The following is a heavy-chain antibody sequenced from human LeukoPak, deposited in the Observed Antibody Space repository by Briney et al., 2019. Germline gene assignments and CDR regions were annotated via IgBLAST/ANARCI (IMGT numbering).Heavy chain of an antibody. V-gene: IGHV3-74*01. D-gene: IGHD6-13*01. Sequence: PGGSLRLSCAASGFTFSSYRMHWVRQAPGKGLVWVSRINSDGSTTAYADSVKGRFTISRDNAKNTLYLQMNSLRAEDTGVYYCASPGIAAAEGGQGTLVTVSS. CDR1: GFTFSSYR. J-gene: IGHJ4*02. CDR2: INSDGSTT. CDR3: ASPGIAAAE.